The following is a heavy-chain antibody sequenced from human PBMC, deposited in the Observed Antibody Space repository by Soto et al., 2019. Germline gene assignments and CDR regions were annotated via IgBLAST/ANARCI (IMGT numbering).Heavy chain of an antibody. J-gene: IGHJ6*02. D-gene: IGHD1-1*01. CDR2: ISSSGSTI. CDR3: AVTTGTTPFYYYYGMDV. V-gene: IGHV3-11*01. CDR1: GFTFSDYY. Sequence: GGSLRLSCAASGFTFSDYYMSWIRQAPGKGLEWVSYISSSGSTIYYADSVKGRFTISRDNAKNSLYLQMNSLRAEDTAVYYCAVTTGTTPFYYYYGMDVWGQGTTVTVSS.